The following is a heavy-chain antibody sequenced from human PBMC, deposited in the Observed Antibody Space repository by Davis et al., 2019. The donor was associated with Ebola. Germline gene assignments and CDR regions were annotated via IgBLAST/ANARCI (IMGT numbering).Heavy chain of an antibody. Sequence: PGGSLRLSCAASGFTFSSYEMNWVRQAPGKGLEWVSYISSSGSTIYYADSVKGRFTISRDNAKNSLYLQMNSLRAEDTAVYYCARGQLYTSSWSDYWGQGTLVTVSS. V-gene: IGHV3-48*03. J-gene: IGHJ4*02. CDR1: GFTFSSYE. CDR3: ARGQLYTSSWSDY. CDR2: ISSSGSTI. D-gene: IGHD6-13*01.